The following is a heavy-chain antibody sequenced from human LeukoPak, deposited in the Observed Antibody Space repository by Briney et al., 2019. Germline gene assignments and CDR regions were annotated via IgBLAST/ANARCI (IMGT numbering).Heavy chain of an antibody. CDR2: VKQDGSEK. CDR3: AREGYDFWGGYFRGLDH. Sequence: PGGSLRLSCAASGFTFSRYWMNWVRQAPGKGLEWVANVKQDGSEKYYVDSVKGRFTISRDNAKNSLYLQMSSLRVDDTAVYYCAREGYDFWGGYFRGLDHWGQGTLVTVSS. V-gene: IGHV3-7*01. CDR1: GFTFSRYW. D-gene: IGHD3-3*01. J-gene: IGHJ4*02.